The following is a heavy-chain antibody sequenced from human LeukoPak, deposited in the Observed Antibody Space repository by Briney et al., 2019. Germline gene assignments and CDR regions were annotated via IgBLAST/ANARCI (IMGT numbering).Heavy chain of an antibody. CDR1: GFTFSSYA. V-gene: IGHV3-64*01. CDR3: AVHYYSYYYMDV. CDR2: ISSNGGST. J-gene: IGHJ6*03. Sequence: GGSLRLSCAASGFTFSSYAMHWVRQAPGKGLEYVSAISSNGGSTYYANSVKGRFTISRDNSKNTLYLQMNSLRAEDTAVYYCAVHYYSYYYMDVWGKGTTVTVSS.